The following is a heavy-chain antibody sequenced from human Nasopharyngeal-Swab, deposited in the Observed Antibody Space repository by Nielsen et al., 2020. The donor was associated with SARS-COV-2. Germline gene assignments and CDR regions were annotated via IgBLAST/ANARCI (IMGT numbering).Heavy chain of an antibody. Sequence: SVKVSCKASGYTFLNHDINWVRQSTGQGLDWMGWMTPNRGNTGYAQKFQGRVTMTRNTSTRTAYLELRSLRSEDTAVYYCARGGSSLGANLEDPWGQGTLVIVSS. CDR2: MTPNRGNT. CDR3: ARGGSSLGANLEDP. CDR1: GYTFLNHD. V-gene: IGHV1-8*01. J-gene: IGHJ5*02. D-gene: IGHD1-26*01.